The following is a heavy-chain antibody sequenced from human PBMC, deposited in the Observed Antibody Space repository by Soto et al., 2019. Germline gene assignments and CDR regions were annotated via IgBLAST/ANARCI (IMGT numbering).Heavy chain of an antibody. CDR3: ARGSDIVLGWFDP. V-gene: IGHV1-3*05. J-gene: IGHJ5*02. Sequence: QVQLVQSGAEEKKPGASVKVSCKASGYTFTSYAMHWVRQAPGQRLEWMGWINAGNGNTKYSQKFQGRVTITRDTLARTAYMERSSLRSEDTAVYYCARGSDIVLGWFDPWGQGTLVTVSS. CDR1: GYTFTSYA. CDR2: INAGNGNT. D-gene: IGHD2-2*01.